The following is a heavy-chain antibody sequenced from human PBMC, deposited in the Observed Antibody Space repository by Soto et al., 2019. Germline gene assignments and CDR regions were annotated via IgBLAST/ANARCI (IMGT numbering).Heavy chain of an antibody. V-gene: IGHV4-31*03. J-gene: IGHJ4*02. D-gene: IGHD2-2*01. CDR2: INYRGTT. CDR1: GGSITNGDYY. CDR3: ARDAPGEAPY. Sequence: QVQLQESGPGLVRPSQTLSLTCTVSGGSITNGDYYWNWIRQHPGKGLEWIGYINYRGTTFYNPSLKSRXFISVETSKXQFSLNLSSVTAADTAVYFCARDAPGEAPYWGQGTLVTVSS.